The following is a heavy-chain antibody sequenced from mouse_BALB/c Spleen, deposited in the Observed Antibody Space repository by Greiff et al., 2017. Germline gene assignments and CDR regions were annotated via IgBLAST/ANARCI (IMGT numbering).Heavy chain of an antibody. D-gene: IGHD2-14*01. Sequence: VKVVESGAELVRPGSSVKISCKASGYAFSSYWMNWVKQRPGQGLEWIGQIYPGDGDTNYNGKFKGKATLTADKSSSTAYMQLSSLTSEDSAVYFCARSGEVRRFAYWGQGTLVTVSA. CDR1: GYAFSSYW. V-gene: IGHV1-80*01. J-gene: IGHJ3*01. CDR2: IYPGDGDT. CDR3: ARSGEVRRFAY.